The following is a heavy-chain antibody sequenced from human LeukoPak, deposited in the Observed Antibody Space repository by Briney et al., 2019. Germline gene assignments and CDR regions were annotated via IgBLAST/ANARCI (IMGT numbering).Heavy chain of an antibody. CDR1: GGTFSSYA. J-gene: IGHJ6*04. D-gene: IGHD6-19*01. CDR3: ARVLVPHSGYYYYYGMDV. CDR2: IIPIFGTA. Sequence: ASVKVSCKASGGTFSSYAISWVRQAPGQGLEWMGGIIPIFGTANYAQKFQGRVTMTRDTSTSTVYMELSSLRSEDTAVYYCARVLVPHSGYYYYYGMDVWGKGTMVTVSS. V-gene: IGHV1-69*05.